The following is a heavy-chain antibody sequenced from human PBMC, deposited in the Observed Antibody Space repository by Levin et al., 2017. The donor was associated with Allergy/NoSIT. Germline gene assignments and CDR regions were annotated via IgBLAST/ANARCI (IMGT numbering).Heavy chain of an antibody. Sequence: NSGGSLRLSCAGSGFIFSDYSFNWVRQAPGKGLEWVALIGATGSYKYYADSLTGRFTVSRDNAKNSLFLEMNSLRGDDSGVYYCVRATYHYDANLDYWGQGTLVTVSS. CDR1: GFIFSDYS. CDR2: IGATGSYK. CDR3: VRATYHYDANLDY. V-gene: IGHV3-21*01. J-gene: IGHJ4*02. D-gene: IGHD3-16*01.